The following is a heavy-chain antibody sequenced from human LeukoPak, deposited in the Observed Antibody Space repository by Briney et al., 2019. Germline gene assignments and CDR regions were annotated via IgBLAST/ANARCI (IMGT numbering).Heavy chain of an antibody. J-gene: IGHJ3*02. CDR3: ARDSPGGDYVAFDI. D-gene: IGHD4-17*01. CDR2: TRNKPHKYTT. Sequence: GGSLRLSFAASGFTFSDHYMDWVRQAPGKGLEWVGRTRNKPHKYTTEYAASVKGRFIVSRDDSKNSFYLQMNSLRAEDTAVYYCARDSPGGDYVAFDIWGQGTMVTVSS. V-gene: IGHV3-72*01. CDR1: GFTFSDHY.